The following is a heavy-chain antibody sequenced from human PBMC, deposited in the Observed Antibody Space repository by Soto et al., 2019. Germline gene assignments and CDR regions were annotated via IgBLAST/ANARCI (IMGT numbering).Heavy chain of an antibody. CDR2: IYYSGST. Sequence: SETLSLTCTVSGGSISSGDYYWSWIRQPPGKGLEWIGYIYYSGSTYYNPSLKSRVTISVDTSKNQFSLSLSSVTAADTAVYYCARGRGYSYGIDPWGQGTLVTVSS. CDR1: GGSISSGDYY. J-gene: IGHJ5*02. V-gene: IGHV4-30-4*01. CDR3: ARGRGYSYGIDP. D-gene: IGHD5-18*01.